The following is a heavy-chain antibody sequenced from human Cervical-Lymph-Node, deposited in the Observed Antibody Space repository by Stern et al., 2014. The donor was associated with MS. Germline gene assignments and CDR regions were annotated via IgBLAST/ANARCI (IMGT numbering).Heavy chain of an antibody. CDR2: INPKSGDT. Sequence: VQLLESGAEVKKPGASVKVSCKASGYTFSDYYMHWVRQAPGQGLEWMGWINPKSGDTKYAQKFQGWVTMTRDTSTSTVHMELRRLKSDDTALYYCAREMSSWGQGTLVTVSS. J-gene: IGHJ5*02. CDR1: GYTFSDYY. V-gene: IGHV1-2*04. CDR3: AREMSS.